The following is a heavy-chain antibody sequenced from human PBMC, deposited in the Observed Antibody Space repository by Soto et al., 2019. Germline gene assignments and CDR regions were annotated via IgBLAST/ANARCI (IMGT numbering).Heavy chain of an antibody. CDR3: ASEEDYYDSSGYRKDAFYI. Sequence: SETLSLTCTVSGGSISRCGYYWSWIRQHPGKGLGWIGYIYYSGSTYYNPSLKSRVTISVDTSTNQFSLKLSSVTAADTAVYYCASEEDYYDSSGYRKDAFYIWGKGTMVTASS. CDR2: IYYSGST. D-gene: IGHD3-22*01. J-gene: IGHJ3*02. V-gene: IGHV4-31*03. CDR1: GGSISRCGYY.